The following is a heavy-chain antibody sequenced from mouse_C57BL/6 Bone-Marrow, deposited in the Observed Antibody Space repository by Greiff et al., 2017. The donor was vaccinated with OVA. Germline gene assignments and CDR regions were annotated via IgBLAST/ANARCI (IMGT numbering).Heavy chain of an antibody. D-gene: IGHD2-4*01. J-gene: IGHJ3*01. Sequence: EVNVVESGGGLVKPGGSLKLSCAASGFTFSSYAMSWVRQTPEKRLEWVATISDGGSYTYYPDNVKGRFTISRDNAKNNLYLQMSHLKAEDTAIYYCARHYDYYFAYWGQGTLVTVSA. V-gene: IGHV5-4*03. CDR2: ISDGGSYT. CDR1: GFTFSSYA. CDR3: ARHYDYYFAY.